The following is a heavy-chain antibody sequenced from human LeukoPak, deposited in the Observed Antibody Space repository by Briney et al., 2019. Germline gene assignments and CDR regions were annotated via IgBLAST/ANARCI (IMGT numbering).Heavy chain of an antibody. Sequence: PSETLSLTCTVSGGSISSYYWSWIRQPPGKGLEWIGYIYYSGSTNYNPSLKSRVTISVDTSKNQFSLMLSSVTAADTAVYYCARGWDSSSWYDYWGQGTLVTVSS. CDR3: ARGWDSSSWYDY. D-gene: IGHD6-13*01. CDR2: IYYSGST. CDR1: GGSISSYY. V-gene: IGHV4-59*01. J-gene: IGHJ4*02.